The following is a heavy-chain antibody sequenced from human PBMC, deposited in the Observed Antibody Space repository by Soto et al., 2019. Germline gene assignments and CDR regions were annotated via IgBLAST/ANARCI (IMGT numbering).Heavy chain of an antibody. CDR3: AIDLWSSRDNGLDV. J-gene: IGHJ6*02. V-gene: IGHV1-3*01. CDR2: INAGNGER. D-gene: IGHD6-19*01. Sequence: ASVKVSCKAPGYSFTSYAMHWVRQAPGQGLEWIGWINAGNGERKYSQKFQDRVTITRDKSASTAYMELSRLRSEDTAVYYCAIDLWSSRDNGLDVWGQGTTVTVSS. CDR1: GYSFTSYA.